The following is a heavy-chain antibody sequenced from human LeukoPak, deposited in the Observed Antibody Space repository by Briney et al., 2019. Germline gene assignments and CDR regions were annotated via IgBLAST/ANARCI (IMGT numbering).Heavy chain of an antibody. CDR3: AKESGYCSSTSCYSRYYMDV. CDR1: GFTFSSYG. CDR2: ISGSGGST. Sequence: PGRSLRLSCAASGFTFSSYGMSWVRQAPGKGLEWVSAISGSGGSTYYADSVKGRFTISRDNSKNTLYLQMNSLRAEDTAVYYCAKESGYCSSTSCYSRYYMDVWGKGTTVTISS. J-gene: IGHJ6*03. D-gene: IGHD2-2*01. V-gene: IGHV3-23*01.